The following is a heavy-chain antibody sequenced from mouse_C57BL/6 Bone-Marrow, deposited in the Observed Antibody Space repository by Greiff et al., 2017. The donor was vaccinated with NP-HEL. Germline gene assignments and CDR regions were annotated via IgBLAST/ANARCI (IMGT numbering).Heavy chain of an antibody. CDR2: ISNGGGST. CDR1: GFTFSDYY. V-gene: IGHV5-12*01. CDR3: ARPPPVVAWYFDV. Sequence: EVKLMESGGGLVQPGGSLKLSCAASGFTFSDYYMYWVRQTPEKRLEWVAYISNGGGSTYYPDTVKGRFTISRDNAKNTLYLQMSRLKSEDTAMYYCARPPPVVAWYFDVWGTGTTVTVSS. J-gene: IGHJ1*03. D-gene: IGHD1-1*01.